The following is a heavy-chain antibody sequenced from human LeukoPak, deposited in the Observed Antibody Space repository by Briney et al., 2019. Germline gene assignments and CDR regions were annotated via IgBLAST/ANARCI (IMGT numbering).Heavy chain of an antibody. Sequence: GALRLSCTASGFTFGDYAMSWVRQAPGKGLEWVGFIRSKAHGGTTEYAASVKGRFTISRDDSKSIAYLQMNSLKTEDTAVYYCTRKPLPTTEDYWGQGTLVTVSS. D-gene: IGHD4-17*01. CDR2: IRSKAHGGTT. V-gene: IGHV3-49*04. CDR3: TRKPLPTTEDY. CDR1: GFTFGDYA. J-gene: IGHJ4*02.